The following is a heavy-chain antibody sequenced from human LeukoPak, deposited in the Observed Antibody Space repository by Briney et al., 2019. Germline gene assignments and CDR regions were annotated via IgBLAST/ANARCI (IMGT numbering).Heavy chain of an antibody. D-gene: IGHD4-23*01. V-gene: IGHV3-53*01. CDR1: GFTVSSNY. J-gene: IGHJ3*02. Sequence: GGSLRLSCAASGFTVSSNYMSWVRQAPGKGLEWDSVIYSGGSTYYADSVKGRFTISRDNSKNTLYLQMNSLRAEDTAVYYCASPTVVTPEAFDIWGQGTMVTVSS. CDR2: IYSGGST. CDR3: ASPTVVTPEAFDI.